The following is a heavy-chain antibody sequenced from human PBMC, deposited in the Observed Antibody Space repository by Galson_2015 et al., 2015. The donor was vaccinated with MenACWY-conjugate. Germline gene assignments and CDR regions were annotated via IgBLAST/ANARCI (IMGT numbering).Heavy chain of an antibody. CDR1: GFTFRNYW. V-gene: IGHV3-7*03. CDR2: IKKDGSEK. Sequence: SLRLSCAASGFTFRNYWVTWVLQAPGKGLEWVASIKKDGSEKYYVDSVKGRFTISRDNAKNSMYLEMNSLRVEDTAVYSCARGHYGMDVWGQGTTVTASS. J-gene: IGHJ6*02. CDR3: ARGHYGMDV.